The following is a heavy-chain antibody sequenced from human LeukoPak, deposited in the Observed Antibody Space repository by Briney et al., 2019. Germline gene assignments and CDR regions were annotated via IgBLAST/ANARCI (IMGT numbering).Heavy chain of an antibody. Sequence: GGSLRLSCVASGFNFRAYGMHWVRQAPGQGLEYISAISADGGTTFHAESVKGRFTISRDNYKNTLYLQMGSLRIDDSALYYCARGRGGPPFDFWGHGTLITVSS. D-gene: IGHD3-10*01. CDR2: ISADGGTT. V-gene: IGHV3-64*02. CDR3: ARGRGGPPFDF. CDR1: GFNFRAYG. J-gene: IGHJ4*01.